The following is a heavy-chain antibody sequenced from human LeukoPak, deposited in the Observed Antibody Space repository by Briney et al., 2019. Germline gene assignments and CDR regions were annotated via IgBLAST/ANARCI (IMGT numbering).Heavy chain of an antibody. D-gene: IGHD2-8*01. CDR1: GYTFIDFY. J-gene: IGHJ5*02. V-gene: IGHV1-2*02. CDR3: TRDVIMGYQQGYFDP. Sequence: ASVKVSCKASGYTFIDFYIHWVRQARGQGLECMGWMNPKTGDTRYEEKFQGRVAMNRETSITTAYMELSGLNSDDTAMYFCTRDVIMGYQQGYFDPWGQGTLVTVSS. CDR2: MNPKTGDT.